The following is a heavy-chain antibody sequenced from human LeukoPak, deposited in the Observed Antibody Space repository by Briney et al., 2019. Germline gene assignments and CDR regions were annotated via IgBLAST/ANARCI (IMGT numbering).Heavy chain of an antibody. J-gene: IGHJ6*03. CDR1: GGSISNKY. CDR2: IYYSGST. D-gene: IGHD3-10*01. Sequence: KPSETLSLTCTVSGGSISNKYWSWIRQPPGKGLEWIGYIYYSGSTNYNPSLKSRVTILVDTSKNQFSLKLSSVTAADTAVYYCATLRKETMAYYHYYHMDVWGKGTTVTISS. CDR3: ATLRKETMAYYHYYHMDV. V-gene: IGHV4-59*12.